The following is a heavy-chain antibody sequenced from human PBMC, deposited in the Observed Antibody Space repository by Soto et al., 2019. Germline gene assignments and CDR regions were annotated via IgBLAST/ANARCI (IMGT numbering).Heavy chain of an antibody. CDR3: AKEPVGPDWYFDL. CDR2: ISGSGIST. CDR1: GFTFRSYA. J-gene: IGHJ2*01. V-gene: IGHV3-23*01. Sequence: DVQLLESGGGLVQPGGSLRLSCAASGFTFRSYAMSWVRQAPGKGLEWVSGISGSGISTHYADSVKGRFTVSRDNSKNTLYRQMNSLRAEDTAVYNCAKEPVGPDWYFDLWGSGTLVTVSS.